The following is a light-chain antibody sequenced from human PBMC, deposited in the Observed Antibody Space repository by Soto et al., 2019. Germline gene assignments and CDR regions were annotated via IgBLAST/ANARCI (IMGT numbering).Light chain of an antibody. Sequence: QSVLTQSPSASASLGASVKLTCTLSSWHSSYAITWHQQQPEKGPRYLMKLNSDGSHSKGDGIADRFSGSSSGAERYLTISSLQSEDEADYYCQTWGTGILVFGGGTKLTVL. CDR1: SWHSSYA. J-gene: IGLJ2*01. V-gene: IGLV4-69*01. CDR2: LNSDGSH. CDR3: QTWGTGILV.